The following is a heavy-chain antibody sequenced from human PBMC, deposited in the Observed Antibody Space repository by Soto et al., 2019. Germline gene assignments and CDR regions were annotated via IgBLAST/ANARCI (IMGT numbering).Heavy chain of an antibody. J-gene: IGHJ4*02. V-gene: IGHV3-23*01. Sequence: GGSLRLSCAASGFTFSTYAMNWVRQAPGKGLEWVSGISGSGDSTYYADSVKGRFTVSRDNSKNTLYLQMNSLRAEDTAVYYCARDSYDSSGYSALGDYWGQGTLVTVSS. CDR1: GFTFSTYA. D-gene: IGHD3-22*01. CDR2: ISGSGDST. CDR3: ARDSYDSSGYSALGDY.